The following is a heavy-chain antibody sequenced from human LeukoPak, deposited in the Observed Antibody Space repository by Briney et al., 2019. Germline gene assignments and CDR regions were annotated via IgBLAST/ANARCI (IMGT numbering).Heavy chain of an antibody. D-gene: IGHD4-17*01. J-gene: IGHJ4*02. CDR1: RFSLGNFV. V-gene: IGHV3-23*01. CDR3: AKGSNGEYDN. CDR2: IGKNQ. Sequence: LAESLRLSCAPSRFSLGNFVMSWVRQAPGKGLEWVATIGKNQYYADSVKGRFTISKDNSKKMMYLQMDSLGVDDTAIYYCAKGSNGEYDNWGQGTLVTVS.